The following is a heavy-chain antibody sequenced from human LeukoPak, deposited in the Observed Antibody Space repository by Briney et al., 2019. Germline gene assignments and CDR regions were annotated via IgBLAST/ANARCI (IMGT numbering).Heavy chain of an antibody. CDR3: TSVVVGARSSSLNYYYCMDV. J-gene: IGHJ6*03. Sequence: ASVTVSCTASGYTFTGYYIIWLRQAPGQRLGWRGWINPNSDGTICAQKFPGRVTMTRDTSISTAYMELCRLRSDDTAVSECTSVVVGARSSSLNYYYCMDVWVEGATVTVSS. D-gene: IGHD2-15*01. CDR2: INPNSDGT. CDR1: GYTFTGYY. V-gene: IGHV1-2*02.